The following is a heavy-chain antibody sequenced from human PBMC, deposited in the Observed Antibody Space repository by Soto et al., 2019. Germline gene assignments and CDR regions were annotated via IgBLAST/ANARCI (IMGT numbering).Heavy chain of an antibody. V-gene: IGHV1-3*01. CDR2: INAGNGNT. CDR1: VYTFTSYA. CDR3: ARSPGGPMTPGDY. J-gene: IGHJ4*02. Sequence: ASVKVSCTASVYTFTSYAMHWVRQAPGQRLEWMGWINAGNGNTKYSQKFQGRVTITRDTSASTAYMELSSLRSEDTAVYYCARSPGGPMTPGDYWGQGTLVTVSS. D-gene: IGHD3-10*01.